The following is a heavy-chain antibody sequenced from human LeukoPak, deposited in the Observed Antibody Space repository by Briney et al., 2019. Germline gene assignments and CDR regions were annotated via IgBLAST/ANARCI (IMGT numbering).Heavy chain of an antibody. Sequence: GGSLRLSCAASGFTFSSYAMSWVRQAPGKGLEWMAVISYDGRSKYYADSVKGRFTISRDNSKNTLYLQMNSLRAEDTAVYYCAKAGITFGGVRGYFDYWGQGTLVTVSS. CDR1: GFTFSSYA. V-gene: IGHV3-30*04. D-gene: IGHD3-16*01. CDR3: AKAGITFGGVRGYFDY. J-gene: IGHJ4*02. CDR2: ISYDGRSK.